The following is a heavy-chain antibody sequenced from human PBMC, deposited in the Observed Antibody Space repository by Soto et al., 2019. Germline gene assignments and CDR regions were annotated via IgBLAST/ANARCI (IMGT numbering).Heavy chain of an antibody. V-gene: IGHV4-34*01. D-gene: IGHD2-15*01. CDR1: GGSFSGCY. J-gene: IGHJ4*02. CDR2: INHSGST. Sequence: SETLSLTCAVYGGSFSGCYWSWIRQPPGKGLEWIGEINHSGSTNYNPSLKSRVTISVDTSKNQFSLKLSSVTAADTAVYYCARGYCSGGSCYSAGYYFDYWGQGTLVTVSS. CDR3: ARGYCSGGSCYSAGYYFDY.